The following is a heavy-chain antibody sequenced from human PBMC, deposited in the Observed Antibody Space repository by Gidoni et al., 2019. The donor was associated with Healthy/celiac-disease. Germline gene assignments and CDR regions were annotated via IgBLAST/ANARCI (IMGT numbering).Heavy chain of an antibody. Sequence: QVQLVQSGAEVKKPGSSVKVSCKASGDTFSSYAISWVRQAPGQGLEWMGGIVPIFDTANYAQKFQGRVTITADESTSTAYMELSSLRSEDTAVYYCARDREGSGSHYYYGMDVWGQGTTVTVSS. CDR2: IVPIFDTA. CDR3: ARDREGSGSHYYYGMDV. V-gene: IGHV1-69*01. J-gene: IGHJ6*02. D-gene: IGHD3-10*01. CDR1: GDTFSSYA.